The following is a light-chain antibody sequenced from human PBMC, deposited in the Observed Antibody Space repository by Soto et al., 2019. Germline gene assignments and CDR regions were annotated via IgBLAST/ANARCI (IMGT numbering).Light chain of an antibody. J-gene: IGLJ2*01. CDR1: NSDVGGHNY. V-gene: IGLV2-11*01. Sequence: QSVLTQPRSVSGSPGQSVTISCTGANSDVGGHNYVSWYQQFPGKAPKLMIYDVSKRPSGVPDRFSGSKSGNTASLTISGLQAEDEADYYCCSYAGFYTLIFGGGTKLTVL. CDR2: DVS. CDR3: CSYAGFYTLI.